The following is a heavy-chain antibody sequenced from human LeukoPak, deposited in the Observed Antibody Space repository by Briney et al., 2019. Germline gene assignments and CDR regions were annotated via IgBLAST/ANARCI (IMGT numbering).Heavy chain of an antibody. V-gene: IGHV3-74*01. D-gene: IGHD3-10*01. CDR1: GFTFSSYW. CDR2: INTDGSST. Sequence: GGSLRLSCAASGFTFSSYWMHWVRQAPGKGLVWVSRINTDGSSTSYADSVKGRFTISRDNAKNTLYLQMNSLGAEDTAVYYCARTVPGYFFDYWGQGTLVTVSS. J-gene: IGHJ4*02. CDR3: ARTVPGYFFDY.